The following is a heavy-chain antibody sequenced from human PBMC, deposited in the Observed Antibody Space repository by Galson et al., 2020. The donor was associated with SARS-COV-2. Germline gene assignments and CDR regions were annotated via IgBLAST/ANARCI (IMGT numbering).Heavy chain of an antibody. V-gene: IGHV1-2*02. J-gene: IGHJ6*02. CDR2: INPNSGGT. CDR3: ARDQEDIVVVPADYYYYGMDV. CDR1: GYTFTGYY. Sequence: ASVKVSCKASGYTFTGYYMHWVRQAPGQGLEWMGWINPNSGGTNYAQKFQGRVTMTRDTSISTAYMELSRLRSDDTAVYYCARDQEDIVVVPADYYYYGMDVWGQGTTVTVSS. D-gene: IGHD2-2*01.